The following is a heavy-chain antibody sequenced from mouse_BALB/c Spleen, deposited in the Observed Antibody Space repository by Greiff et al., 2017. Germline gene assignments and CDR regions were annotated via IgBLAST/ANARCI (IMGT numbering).Heavy chain of an antibody. CDR1: GFTFSDFY. J-gene: IGHJ4*01. CDR2: SRNKANDYTT. CDR3: DRDAEVMDY. Sequence: EVQGVESGGGLVQPGGSLRLSCATSGFTFSDFYMDWVRQPPGKRLEWIAASRNKANDYTTEYSASVKGRFIVSRDTSQSILYLQMNALRAEDTAIYYCDRDAEVMDYWGQGTSVTVSS. V-gene: IGHV7-1*02.